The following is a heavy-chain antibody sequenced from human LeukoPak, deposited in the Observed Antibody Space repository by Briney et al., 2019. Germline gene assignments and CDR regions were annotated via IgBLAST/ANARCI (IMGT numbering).Heavy chain of an antibody. CDR1: GYTFTSYA. V-gene: IGHV1-18*04. Sequence: GASVKVSCKASGYTFTSYAICWVRHAPGQALTWMGWISPYNGKTNYAQKLQGRVTMTTDTSTSTAYMELRSLRSDDTAVYYCAREQQWLEGLGYWGQGTLVTVSS. D-gene: IGHD6-19*01. CDR2: ISPYNGKT. CDR3: AREQQWLEGLGY. J-gene: IGHJ4*02.